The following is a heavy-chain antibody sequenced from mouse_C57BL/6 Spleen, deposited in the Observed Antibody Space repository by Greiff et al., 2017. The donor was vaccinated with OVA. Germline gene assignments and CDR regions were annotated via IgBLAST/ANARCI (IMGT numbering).Heavy chain of an antibody. Sequence: VHLVESGAELVRPGASVTLSCKASGYTFTDYEMHWVKQTPVHGLEWIGAIDPETGGTAYNQKFKGKAILTADKSSSTAYMELRSLTSEDSAVYYCTRPLNWYYFDYWGQGTTLTVSS. D-gene: IGHD4-1*01. V-gene: IGHV1-15*01. CDR3: TRPLNWYYFDY. J-gene: IGHJ2*01. CDR1: GYTFTDYE. CDR2: IDPETGGT.